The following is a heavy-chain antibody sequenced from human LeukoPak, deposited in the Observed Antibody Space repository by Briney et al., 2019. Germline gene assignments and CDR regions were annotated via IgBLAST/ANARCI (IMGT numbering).Heavy chain of an antibody. V-gene: IGHV3-21*01. CDR2: ISSSSSYI. J-gene: IGHJ4*02. D-gene: IGHD3-22*01. Sequence: GGSLRLSCAASGFTFSSYSMNWVRQAPGKGLEWVSFISSSSSYIYYADSVKGRFTISRDNAKNSLYLQMNSLRAEDTAVYYCAKYYDSSGYHGYGYWGQGTLVTVSS. CDR1: GFTFSSYS. CDR3: AKYYDSSGYHGYGY.